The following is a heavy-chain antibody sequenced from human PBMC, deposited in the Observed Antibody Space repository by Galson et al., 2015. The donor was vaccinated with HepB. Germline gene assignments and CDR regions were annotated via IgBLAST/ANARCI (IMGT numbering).Heavy chain of an antibody. J-gene: IGHJ4*02. Sequence: SLRLSCAASGFTFSSYAMSWVRQTPGKGLEWVSAIGDAGGSTYYADSMEGRFTISRDNSKNTLYLQMNSLKTEDTAVYYCTTLFYGDYDYWGQGTLVTVSS. V-gene: IGHV3-23*01. CDR3: TTLFYGDYDY. CDR1: GFTFSSYA. D-gene: IGHD4-17*01. CDR2: IGDAGGST.